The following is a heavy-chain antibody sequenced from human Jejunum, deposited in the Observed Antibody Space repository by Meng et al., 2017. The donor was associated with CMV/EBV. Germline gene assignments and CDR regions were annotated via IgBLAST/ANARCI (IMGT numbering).Heavy chain of an antibody. V-gene: IGHV4-31*03. Sequence: QVHVQHAAPGLGTPSQTPSPTYTVSGVPVSICVYSWTWIRQHPGKGLEWFRHIYYSGSTFSNPPLKRRVIISIDTSKNQFSLNLRSVTAADTAVYYCARVRSGWDYFDYWGQGTLVTVSS. D-gene: IGHD6-19*01. CDR3: ARVRSGWDYFDY. J-gene: IGHJ4*02. CDR1: GVPVSICVYS. CDR2: IYYSGST.